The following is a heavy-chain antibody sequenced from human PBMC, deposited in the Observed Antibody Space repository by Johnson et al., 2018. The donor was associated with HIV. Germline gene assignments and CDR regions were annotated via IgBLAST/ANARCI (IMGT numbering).Heavy chain of an antibody. D-gene: IGHD5-18*01. CDR2: ISYDGSNK. CDR1: GFTFSSYA. J-gene: IGHJ3*02. V-gene: IGHV3-30*04. Sequence: QVQLVESGGGVVQPGRSLRLSCAASGFTFSSYAMHWVRQATGKGLEWVAVISYDGSNKYYADSVKGRFTISRDNAKNSLYLQMNSLKTEDTAVYYCTAEAGIELWLIDAFDIWGQGTMVTVSS. CDR3: TAEAGIELWLIDAFDI.